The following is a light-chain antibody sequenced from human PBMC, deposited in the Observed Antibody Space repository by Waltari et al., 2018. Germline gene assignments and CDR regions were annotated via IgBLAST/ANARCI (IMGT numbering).Light chain of an antibody. V-gene: IGLV2-23*02. CDR3: CSYAGSKFYV. CDR1: TSDVGTFNL. J-gene: IGLJ1*01. CDR2: EVT. Sequence: QSALTQPPSVPGFPDQSIPTPCPGPTSDVGTFNLVSWDKQHPGKGPKLMIYEVTRRPSGVSNRFSGSKSGNTASLTISGLQAEDEAEYYCCSYAGSKFYVFGTGTKVTVL.